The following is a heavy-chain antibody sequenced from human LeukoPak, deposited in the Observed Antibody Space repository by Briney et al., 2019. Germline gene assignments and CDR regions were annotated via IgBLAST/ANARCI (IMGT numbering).Heavy chain of an antibody. CDR2: IYYSGST. D-gene: IGHD3-3*01. Sequence: PSETLSLTCTVSGGSISSSSYYWGWIRQPPGKGLEWIGSIYYSGSTYYNPSLKSRVTISVDTSKNQFSLKLSSVTAADTAVYYCGSGGGDTYYDFWSGYYTVWGQGTMVTVSS. CDR1: GGSISSSSYY. CDR3: GSGGGDTYYDFWSGYYTV. V-gene: IGHV4-39*01. J-gene: IGHJ3*01.